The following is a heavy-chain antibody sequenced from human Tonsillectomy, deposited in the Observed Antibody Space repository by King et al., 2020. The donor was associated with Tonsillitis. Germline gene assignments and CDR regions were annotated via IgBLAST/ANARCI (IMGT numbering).Heavy chain of an antibody. CDR3: ARVQYYDFWSGYQPKNWFDP. CDR2: IYYSGST. V-gene: IGHV4-39*07. CDR1: GGSISSSSYY. J-gene: IGHJ5*02. D-gene: IGHD3-3*01. Sequence: QLQESGPGLVKPSETLSLTCTVSGGSISSSSYYWGWIRQPPGKGLEWIGSIYYSGSTYYNPSLKSRVTISVDTSKNQFSLKLSSVTAADTAVYSCARVQYYDFWSGYQPKNWFDPWGQGTLVTVSS.